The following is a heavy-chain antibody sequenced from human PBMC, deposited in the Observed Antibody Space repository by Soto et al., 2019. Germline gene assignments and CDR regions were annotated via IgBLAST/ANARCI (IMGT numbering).Heavy chain of an antibody. CDR1: GFTFSSYW. CDR2: IKQDGSEK. J-gene: IGHJ3*02. CDR3: AKDQASGWYTAFDI. D-gene: IGHD6-19*01. V-gene: IGHV3-7*03. Sequence: EVQLVESGGGLVQPGGSLRLSCAASGFTFSSYWMSWVRQAPGKGLEWVANIKQDGSEKYYVDSVKGRFTISRDNAKNSLYLQMNSLRAEDTAVYYCAKDQASGWYTAFDIWGQGTMVTVSS.